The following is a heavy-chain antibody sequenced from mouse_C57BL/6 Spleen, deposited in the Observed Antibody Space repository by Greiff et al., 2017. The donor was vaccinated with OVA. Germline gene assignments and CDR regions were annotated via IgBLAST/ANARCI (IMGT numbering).Heavy chain of an antibody. CDR1: GYTFTDYY. CDR3: ARPPSGPWFAY. D-gene: IGHD4-1*01. Sequence: EVQLQQSGPELVKPGASVKISCKASGYTFTDYYMNWVKQSHGKSLEWIGDINPNNGGTSYNQKFKGKATLTVDKSSSTAYMELRSLTSEDSAVYYCARPPSGPWFAYWGQGTLVTVSA. J-gene: IGHJ3*01. V-gene: IGHV1-26*01. CDR2: INPNNGGT.